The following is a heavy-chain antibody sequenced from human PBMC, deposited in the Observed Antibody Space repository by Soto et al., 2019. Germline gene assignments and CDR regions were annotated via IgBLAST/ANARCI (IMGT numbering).Heavy chain of an antibody. CDR2: IRSKANSYAT. D-gene: IGHD3-3*01. CDR3: TSRFLEWLPAYYGMDV. Sequence: LRLSCAASGFTFSGSAMHWVRQASGKGLEWVGRIRSKANSYATAYAASVKGRFTISRDDSKNTAYLQMNSLKTEDTAVYYCTSRFLEWLPAYYGMDVWGQGTTVTVSS. CDR1: GFTFSGSA. V-gene: IGHV3-73*01. J-gene: IGHJ6*02.